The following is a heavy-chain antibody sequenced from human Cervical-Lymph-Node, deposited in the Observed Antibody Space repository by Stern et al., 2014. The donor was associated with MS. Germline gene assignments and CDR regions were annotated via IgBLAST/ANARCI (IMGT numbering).Heavy chain of an antibody. D-gene: IGHD1-1*01. CDR1: GYTFTTYY. Sequence: VQLVESGAEVKKPGASVNVSCVTSGYTFTTYYVHWVRQAPGQGLECMGIINTSDGDTSHTRRFQDRVTMTRDTSASTVYLKLSSLKSEDTAVYYCARQRTTGHMDFDYWGQGTLVTVSS. J-gene: IGHJ4*02. CDR2: INTSDGDT. CDR3: ARQRTTGHMDFDY. V-gene: IGHV1-46*01.